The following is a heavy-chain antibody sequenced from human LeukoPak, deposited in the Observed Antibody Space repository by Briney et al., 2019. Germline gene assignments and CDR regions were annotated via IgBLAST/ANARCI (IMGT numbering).Heavy chain of an antibody. J-gene: IGHJ1*01. Sequence: SETLSLTCAVYGGSFSGYYWSWIRQPPGKGLEWIGEINHSGSTNYIPSLKSRVTISVDTSKNQFSLKLSSVTAADTAVYYCARGHLFQHWGQGTLVTVSS. CDR3: ARGHLFQH. CDR1: GGSFSGYY. V-gene: IGHV4-34*01. CDR2: INHSGST.